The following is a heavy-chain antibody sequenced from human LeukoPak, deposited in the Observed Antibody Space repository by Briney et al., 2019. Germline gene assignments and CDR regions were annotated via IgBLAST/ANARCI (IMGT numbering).Heavy chain of an antibody. Sequence: GGSLRLSCTASGFTFGDYAMSWVRQAPWKGLEWVGIIRSKAYGGTTEYAASVKGRFTISRDDSKSIAYLQMNSLKTEDTAVYYCTREGDWDPYYMDVWGKGTTVTVSS. D-gene: IGHD3/OR15-3a*01. V-gene: IGHV3-49*04. CDR3: TREGDWDPYYMDV. CDR1: GFTFGDYA. CDR2: IRSKAYGGTT. J-gene: IGHJ6*03.